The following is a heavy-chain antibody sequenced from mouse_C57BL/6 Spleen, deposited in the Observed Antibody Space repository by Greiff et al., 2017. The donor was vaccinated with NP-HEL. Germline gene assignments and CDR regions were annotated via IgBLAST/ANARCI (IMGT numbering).Heavy chain of an antibody. CDR3: ARSPRRDYAMDY. CDR1: GYTFTSYW. J-gene: IGHJ4*01. Sequence: VQLQQPGAELVKPGASVKLSCKASGYTFTSYWMHWVTQRPGQGLEWIGMIHPNSGSTNYPEKFKSKATLTVDKSSSTAYMHLSSLTSEDSAVYYCARSPRRDYAMDYRGQGTSVTVSS. CDR2: IHPNSGST. V-gene: IGHV1-64*01.